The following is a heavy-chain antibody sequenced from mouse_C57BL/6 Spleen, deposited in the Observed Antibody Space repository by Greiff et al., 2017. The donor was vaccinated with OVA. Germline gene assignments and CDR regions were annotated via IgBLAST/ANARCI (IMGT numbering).Heavy chain of an antibody. CDR2: IDPSDSYT. Sequence: VQLQQPGAELVMPGASVKLSCKASGYTFTSYWMHWVKQRPGQGLEWIGEIDPSDSYTNYNQKFKGKSTLTVDKSSSTAYMQLSSLTSEDSAVYYCARPYDSNYAMDYWGQGTSVTVSS. J-gene: IGHJ4*01. CDR3: ARPYDSNYAMDY. V-gene: IGHV1-69*01. CDR1: GYTFTSYW. D-gene: IGHD2-4*01.